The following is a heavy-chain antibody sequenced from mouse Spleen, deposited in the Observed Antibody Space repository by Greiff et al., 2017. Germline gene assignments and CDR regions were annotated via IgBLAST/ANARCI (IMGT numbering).Heavy chain of an antibody. V-gene: IGHV1-42*01. J-gene: IGHJ2*01. CDR3: ARGGDGSRGDY. CDR1: GYSFTGYY. CDR2: INPSTGGT. D-gene: IGHD1-1*01. Sequence: EVQLQESGPELVKPGASVKISCKASGYSFTGYYMNWVKQSPEKSLEWIGEINPSTGGTTYNQKFKAKATLTVDKSSSTAYMQLKSLTSEDSAVYYCARGGDGSRGDYWGQGTTLTVSS.